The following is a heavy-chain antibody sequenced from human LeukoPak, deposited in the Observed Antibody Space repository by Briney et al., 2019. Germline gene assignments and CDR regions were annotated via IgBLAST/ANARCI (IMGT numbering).Heavy chain of an antibody. CDR2: IYSGGST. J-gene: IGHJ4*02. D-gene: IGHD3-10*01. Sequence: GGSLRLSCAASGFTVSSNYMSWVRQAPGKGLEWVSVIYSGGSTYYADSVKGRFTISRDNSKNTLYLQMNSLRAEDTAVYYCARLLWFGESNNGDDWGQGTLVTVSS. CDR3: ARLLWFGESNNGDD. V-gene: IGHV3-53*01. CDR1: GFTVSSNY.